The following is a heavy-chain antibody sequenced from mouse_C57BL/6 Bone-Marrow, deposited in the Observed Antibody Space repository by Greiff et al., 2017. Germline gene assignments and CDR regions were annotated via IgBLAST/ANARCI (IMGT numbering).Heavy chain of an antibody. CDR2: IYPRSGNT. CDR3: SRSTYYGSPAWFAY. Sequence: VQLQQSGAELARPGASVKLSCKASGYTFTSYGISWVKQRTGQGLEWIGEIYPRSGNTYYNEKFKGKAILTADKSSSTAYMELRSLTSEDSAVYYCSRSTYYGSPAWFAYWGQGTLVTVSA. D-gene: IGHD1-1*01. V-gene: IGHV1-81*01. J-gene: IGHJ3*01. CDR1: GYTFTSYG.